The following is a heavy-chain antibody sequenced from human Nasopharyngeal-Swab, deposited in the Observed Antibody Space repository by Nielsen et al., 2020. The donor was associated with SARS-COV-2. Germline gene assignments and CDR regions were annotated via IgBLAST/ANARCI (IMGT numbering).Heavy chain of an antibody. Sequence: GESLKISCAASGFTFSSYAMHWVRQAPGKGLEWVAVISYDGSNKYYADSVKGRFTISRDNSKNTLYLQMSSLRAEDTAVYYCARVAGNYYDSSGYLLYWGQGTLVTVSS. V-gene: IGHV3-30-3*01. CDR2: ISYDGSNK. CDR3: ARVAGNYYDSSGYLLY. D-gene: IGHD3-22*01. J-gene: IGHJ4*02. CDR1: GFTFSSYA.